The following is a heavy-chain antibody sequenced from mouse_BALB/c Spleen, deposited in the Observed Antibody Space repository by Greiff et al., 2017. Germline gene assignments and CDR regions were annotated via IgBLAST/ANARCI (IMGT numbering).Heavy chain of an antibody. Sequence: LVRPGTSVKISCKASGYSFTGYYMHWVKQSHGKSLEWIGYISCYNGATSYNQKFKGKATFTVDTSSSTAYMQFNSLTSEDSAVYYCARDGSSFYAMDYWGQGTSVTVSS. V-gene: IGHV1S34*01. CDR2: ISCYNGAT. D-gene: IGHD1-1*01. CDR3: ARDGSSFYAMDY. CDR1: GYSFTGYY. J-gene: IGHJ4*01.